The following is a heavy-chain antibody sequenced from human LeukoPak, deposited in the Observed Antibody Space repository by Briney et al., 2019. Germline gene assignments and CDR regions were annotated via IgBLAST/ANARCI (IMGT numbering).Heavy chain of an antibody. J-gene: IGHJ4*02. V-gene: IGHV4-39*01. Sequence: SETLSLTCTVSGDSISSSSYYWGWIRQPPGKGLEWIGSIYYSGSTYYNPSLKSRVTISVDTSKNQFSLKLSSVTAADTAVYYCASRYYYDSSGFYYWGQGTLVTVSS. CDR3: ASRYYYDSSGFYY. CDR2: IYYSGST. CDR1: GDSISSSSYY. D-gene: IGHD3-22*01.